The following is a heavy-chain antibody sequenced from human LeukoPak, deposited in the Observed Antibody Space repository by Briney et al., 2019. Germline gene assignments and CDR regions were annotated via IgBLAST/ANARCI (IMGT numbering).Heavy chain of an antibody. J-gene: IGHJ4*02. V-gene: IGHV3-23*01. CDR2: ISGSGDST. Sequence: PGGSLRLSCAASGFTFSSYAMSWVRQAPGKGLEWVSVISGSGDSTYYSDPVKGRFTISRDNSKNTLYVQMNSLRAEDTAVYYCAKPLVSDYYDSSGYWGYWGQGTLVTVSS. CDR3: AKPLVSDYYDSSGYWGY. D-gene: IGHD3-22*01. CDR1: GFTFSSYA.